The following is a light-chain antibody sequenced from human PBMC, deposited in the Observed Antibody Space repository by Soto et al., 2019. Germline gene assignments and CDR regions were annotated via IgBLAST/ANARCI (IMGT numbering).Light chain of an antibody. J-gene: IGLJ2*01. CDR3: SSYTTPSTWV. Sequence: QSALTQPASVSGSPGQSITISCTGTITDVGSSNYVSWYKLPPGTAPKLMIYDVSNRPSGVSNRFSGSKSGNTASLTISGLQAEDEADYYCSSYTTPSTWVFGGGTKLTVL. V-gene: IGLV2-14*01. CDR1: ITDVGSSNY. CDR2: DVS.